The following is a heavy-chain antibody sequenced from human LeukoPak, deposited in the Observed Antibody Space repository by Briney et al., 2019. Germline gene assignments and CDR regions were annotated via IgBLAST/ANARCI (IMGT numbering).Heavy chain of an antibody. CDR1: GFSFSSYE. J-gene: IGHJ4*02. V-gene: IGHV3-48*03. CDR3: GRRRVGGSHFDF. D-gene: IGHD3-10*01. CDR2: IGSSGGPI. Sequence: GGSLRLSCAASGFSFSSYEMNWVRQAPGKGLEWISYIGSSGGPIYYADSLKGRFTISRDKAKNSLYLQMSSLRAEDTAVYYCGRRRVGGSHFDFWGQGTLVTVSS.